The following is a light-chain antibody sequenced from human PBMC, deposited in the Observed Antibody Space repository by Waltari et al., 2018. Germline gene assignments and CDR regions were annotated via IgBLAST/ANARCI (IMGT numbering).Light chain of an antibody. Sequence: QSALTQPASVSGSPGQSITISCTGTSGDIGDFDFVSWYQQYPGKASKSIIYEVTKRPSGVANRFAGYKSGNTASLTISGLQAEDEAHYYCCSYAGDSTWVFGGGTKLTVL. V-gene: IGLV2-23*02. J-gene: IGLJ3*02. CDR3: CSYAGDSTWV. CDR1: SGDIGDFDF. CDR2: EVT.